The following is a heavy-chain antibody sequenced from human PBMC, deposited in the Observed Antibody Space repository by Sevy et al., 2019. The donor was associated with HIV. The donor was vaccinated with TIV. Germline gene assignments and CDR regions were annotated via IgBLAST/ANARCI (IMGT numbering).Heavy chain of an antibody. V-gene: IGHV3-9*01. Sequence: GGSLRLSCAASGFTFDDYAMHWVRQSPGKGLEWVAVISWNGGSIYYADSVEGRFTISRDNAKNSLYLQMNSLRAEDTALYYCARGLGAAGPSSGMDVWGQGTTVTVSS. D-gene: IGHD6-13*01. CDR1: GFTFDDYA. CDR2: ISWNGGSI. CDR3: ARGLGAAGPSSGMDV. J-gene: IGHJ6*02.